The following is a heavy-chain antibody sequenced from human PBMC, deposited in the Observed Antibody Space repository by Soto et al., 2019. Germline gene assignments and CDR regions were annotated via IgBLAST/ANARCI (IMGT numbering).Heavy chain of an antibody. CDR2: ISYDGSNK. J-gene: IGHJ4*02. Sequence: PGGSLRLSCAASGFTFSSFGMHWVRQAPGKGLGWVALISYDGSNKYYADSVKGRFTISRDKSKNTLYLQMNSLRAEDTAVYYCAKDRGWSSADLDYWGQGTLVTVSS. CDR3: AKDRGWSSADLDY. CDR1: GFTFSSFG. D-gene: IGHD6-19*01. V-gene: IGHV3-30*18.